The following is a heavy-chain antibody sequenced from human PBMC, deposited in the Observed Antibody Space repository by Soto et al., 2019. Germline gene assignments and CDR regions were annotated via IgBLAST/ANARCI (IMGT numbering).Heavy chain of an antibody. Sequence: PSETLSLTCTVSGDSIRSGNYYWSWIRQPPGKGLEWVGYIYYSGSTYYSPSLKSRVTISVDTSKNQFSLKRNSVTAADTAVYYCASVVILSFYGCMDVWGQGTTVTVSS. V-gene: IGHV4-30-4*01. CDR1: GDSIRSGNYY. J-gene: IGHJ6*02. CDR2: IYYSGST. CDR3: ASVVILSFYGCMDV. D-gene: IGHD3-16*02.